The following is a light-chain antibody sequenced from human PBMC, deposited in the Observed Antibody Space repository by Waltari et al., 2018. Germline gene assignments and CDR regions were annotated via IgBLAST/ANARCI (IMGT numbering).Light chain of an antibody. J-gene: IGKJ3*01. CDR1: QRVSDK. Sequence: EIVMTQSPATLSVSPGKRATLSCRASQRVSDKLAWYQQKPGQAPRLLIYGASKRASDIPDRFSGSGSGTEFTLTISSLQSEDFAAYYCQQYNVWPRTFGPGTKVDIK. V-gene: IGKV3-15*01. CDR3: QQYNVWPRT. CDR2: GAS.